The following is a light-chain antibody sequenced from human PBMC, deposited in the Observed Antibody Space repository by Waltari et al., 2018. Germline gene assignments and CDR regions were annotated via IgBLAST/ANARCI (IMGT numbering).Light chain of an antibody. CDR3: QQYNNWPPIT. V-gene: IGKV3-15*01. CDR1: QSVSTS. Sequence: DIVMTQSPATLPVSPGDRVTLSCRASQSVSTSLAWYQQKPGQAPRLLIYGASTRATGIPARFSGSGSGTEFTLTISSLQSEDFAVYYCQQYNNWPPITFGQGTRLEIK. CDR2: GAS. J-gene: IGKJ5*01.